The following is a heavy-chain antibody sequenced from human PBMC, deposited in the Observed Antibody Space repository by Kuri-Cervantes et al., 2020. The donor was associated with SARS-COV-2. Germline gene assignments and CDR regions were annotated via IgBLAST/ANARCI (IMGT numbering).Heavy chain of an antibody. V-gene: IGHV1-3*04. CDR3: AREVGYGYSGCCDGLDAFDI. Sequence: ASVKVSCKASGYTFSSYAIHWVRQAPGQGLEWIGWINTATGNTHYSQKFQGRVTITRDTAASTEYMDLNSLRSEDTAVYYCAREVGYGYSGCCDGLDAFDIWGQGTMVTVSS. CDR2: INTATGNT. D-gene: IGHD5-12*01. CDR1: GYTFSSYA. J-gene: IGHJ3*02.